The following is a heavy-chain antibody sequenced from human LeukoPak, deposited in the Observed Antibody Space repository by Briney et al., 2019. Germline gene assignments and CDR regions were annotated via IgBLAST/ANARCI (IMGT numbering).Heavy chain of an antibody. Sequence: KTSETLSLTCAVYGGSFSGYYWSWIRQPPGKGLEWIGEINHSGSTNYNPSLKSRVTISVDTSKNQFSLKLSSVTAADTAVYYCARGSRDGYNYWGQGTLVTVSS. CDR3: ARGSRDGYNY. D-gene: IGHD5-24*01. V-gene: IGHV4-34*01. CDR2: INHSGST. CDR1: GGSFSGYY. J-gene: IGHJ4*02.